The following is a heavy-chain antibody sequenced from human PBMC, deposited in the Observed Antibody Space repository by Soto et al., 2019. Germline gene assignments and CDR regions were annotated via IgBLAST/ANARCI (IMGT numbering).Heavy chain of an antibody. CDR2: ISSSSSYI. CDR3: ARSTLGIAVGGNYYGMDV. V-gene: IGHV3-21*01. Sequence: PGGSLRLSCAASGFTFSSYSMNWVRQAPGKGLEWVSSISSSSSYIYYADSVKGRFTISRDNAKNSLYLQMNSLRAEDTAVYYCARSTLGIAVGGNYYGMDVWGQGTTVTVSS. D-gene: IGHD6-19*01. J-gene: IGHJ6*02. CDR1: GFTFSSYS.